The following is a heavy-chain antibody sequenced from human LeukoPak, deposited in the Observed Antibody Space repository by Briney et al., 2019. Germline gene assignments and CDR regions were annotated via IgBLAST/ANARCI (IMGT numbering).Heavy chain of an antibody. CDR1: GFTFSSYE. J-gene: IGHJ4*02. Sequence: PGGSLRLSCAASGFTFSSYEMNWVRQAPGKGLEWVSYISSSGSTIYYADSVKGRFTISRGNAKNSLYLQMNSLRAEDTAVYYCAKISSGYRILFDYWGQGTLVTVSS. CDR3: AKISSGYRILFDY. CDR2: ISSSGSTI. V-gene: IGHV3-48*03. D-gene: IGHD3-22*01.